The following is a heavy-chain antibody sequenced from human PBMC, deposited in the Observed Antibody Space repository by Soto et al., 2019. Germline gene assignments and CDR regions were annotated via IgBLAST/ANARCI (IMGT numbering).Heavy chain of an antibody. CDR3: ARARNAYYDFWSGYYTAEYYYGMDV. V-gene: IGHV1-69*13. Sequence: GASVKVSCKASGGTFSIYAISWVRQAPGQGLEWMGGIIPIFGTANYAQKFQGRVTITADESTSTAYMELSSLRSEDTAVYYCARARNAYYDFWSGYYTAEYYYGMDVWGQGTTVTVSS. CDR1: GGTFSIYA. J-gene: IGHJ6*02. D-gene: IGHD3-3*01. CDR2: IIPIFGTA.